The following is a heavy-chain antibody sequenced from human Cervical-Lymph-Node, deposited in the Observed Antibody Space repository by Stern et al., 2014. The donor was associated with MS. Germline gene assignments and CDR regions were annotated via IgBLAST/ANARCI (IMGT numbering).Heavy chain of an antibody. D-gene: IGHD3-10*01. V-gene: IGHV3-30*18. Sequence: VHLVESGGGVVQPGRSLRLSCAASGYTFSHYGMHWVRQAPGKGLEWVALISNDGNNKYYAESVKGRFTVSRDSSMNTVYLQMNSLSGEDTAVYYCAKVGAEGGMDVWGQGTTVTVSS. CDR2: ISNDGNNK. CDR3: AKVGAEGGMDV. J-gene: IGHJ6*01. CDR1: GYTFSHYG.